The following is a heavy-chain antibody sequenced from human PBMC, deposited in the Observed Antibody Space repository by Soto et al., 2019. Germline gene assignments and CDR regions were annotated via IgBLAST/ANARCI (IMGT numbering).Heavy chain of an antibody. D-gene: IGHD2-15*01. CDR1: GGTFGSYA. J-gene: IGHJ4*02. Sequence: QVQLVQSGAEVKKPGSSVKVSCKASGGTFGSYAISWVRQAPGQGLEWMGGIIPIFGTANYAQKFQGRVTITADESTSTAYMELSSLRSEDTAVYYCARDASRGGYCSGGSCYAFDYWGQGTLVTVSS. V-gene: IGHV1-69*12. CDR3: ARDASRGGYCSGGSCYAFDY. CDR2: IIPIFGTA.